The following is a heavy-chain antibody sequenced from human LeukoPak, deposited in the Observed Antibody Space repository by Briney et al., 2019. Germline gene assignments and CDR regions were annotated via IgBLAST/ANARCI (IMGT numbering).Heavy chain of an antibody. CDR2: ISYSGST. D-gene: IGHD6-19*01. CDR3: AIRLDTRGWYRDDY. V-gene: IGHV4-59*08. CDR1: GDTISSYY. Sequence: SETLSLTCTVSGDTISSYYLTWIRQPPGKGLEWIGYISYSGSTSYNPSLKGRVTIAVDTSKIHFSLKLSSVTAANTAIYYCAIRLDTRGWYRDDYWGQGILITVSS. J-gene: IGHJ4*02.